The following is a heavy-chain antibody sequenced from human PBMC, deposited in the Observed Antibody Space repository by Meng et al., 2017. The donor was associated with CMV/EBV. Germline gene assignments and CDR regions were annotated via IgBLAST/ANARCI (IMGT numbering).Heavy chain of an antibody. V-gene: IGHV4-4*02. CDR2: IYHSGST. Sequence: GGSISSSNWWSWVRQPTGKGLEWIGEIYHSGSTNYNPSLKSRVTISVDKSKNQFSLKLSSVTAADTAVYYCARGPILWFGESSSFDLWGRGTLVTVSS. D-gene: IGHD3-10*01. J-gene: IGHJ2*01. CDR3: ARGPILWFGESSSFDL. CDR1: GGSISSSNW.